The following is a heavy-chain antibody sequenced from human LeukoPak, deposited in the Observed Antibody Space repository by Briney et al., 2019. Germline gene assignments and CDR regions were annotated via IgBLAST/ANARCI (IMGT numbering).Heavy chain of an antibody. V-gene: IGHV1-2*02. CDR1: AYTFTGGY. CDR2: INPNSGGT. J-gene: IGHJ4*02. CDR3: ARVYTAAAGTFGY. Sequence: ASVTLSFTSTAYTFTGGYMHWLRQAHGQGLELMGWINPNSGGTNYAQKFQGRVTMTRDTSISTAYMELSRLRSDDTAVYYCARVYTAAAGTFGYWGQGTLVTVSS. D-gene: IGHD6-13*01.